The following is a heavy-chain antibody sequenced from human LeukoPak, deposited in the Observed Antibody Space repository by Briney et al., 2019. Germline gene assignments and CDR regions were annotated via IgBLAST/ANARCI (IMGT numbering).Heavy chain of an antibody. Sequence: SETLSLTCAVYGGSFSGYYWSWIRQPPGKGLERIGEINHSGSTNYNPSLKSRVTISVNTSKNQFSLKLSSVTAADTAVYYCARDSARPAGHDYRGQGTLVTVSS. V-gene: IGHV4-34*01. CDR3: ARDSARPAGHDY. CDR1: GGSFSGYY. D-gene: IGHD5-18*01. CDR2: INHSGST. J-gene: IGHJ4*02.